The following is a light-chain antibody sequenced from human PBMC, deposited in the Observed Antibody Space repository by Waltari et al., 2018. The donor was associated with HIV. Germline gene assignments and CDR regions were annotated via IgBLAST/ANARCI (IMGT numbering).Light chain of an antibody. CDR3: AAWDDSLSVV. Sequence: QSVLTQPPSASGTPGPRVPIPCSGSSSHIGRNYVYWYQQPPGTTPKLLIYRNNQRPSGVPDRFSGSKSGTSASLAISGLRSEDEADYYCAAWDDSLSVVFGGGTKLTVL. CDR1: SSHIGRNY. J-gene: IGLJ2*01. CDR2: RNN. V-gene: IGLV1-47*01.